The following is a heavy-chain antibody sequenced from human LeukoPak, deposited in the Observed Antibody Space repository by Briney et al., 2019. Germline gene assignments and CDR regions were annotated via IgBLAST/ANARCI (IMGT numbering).Heavy chain of an antibody. CDR2: LYYSSNT. J-gene: IGHJ5*02. CDR3: ASGYSGAYSAWFDP. Sequence: SETLSLTCAVSGGSISNNNYFCGWIRQPPGTGLEWIGSLYYSSNTYYNPSLESRATISVDMSKNQFSLRLNSVTAADTAVYYCASGYSGAYSAWFDPWGQGTLVTVSS. V-gene: IGHV4-39*01. CDR1: GGSISNNNYF. D-gene: IGHD1-26*01.